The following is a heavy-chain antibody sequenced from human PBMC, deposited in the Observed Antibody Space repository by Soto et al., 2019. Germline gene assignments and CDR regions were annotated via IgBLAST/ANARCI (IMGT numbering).Heavy chain of an antibody. D-gene: IGHD3-22*01. J-gene: IGHJ4*02. CDR3: ARERSTMIVVVTNY. V-gene: IGHV3-30-3*01. Sequence: QVQLVESGGGVVQPGRSLRLSCAASGFTFSSYAMHWVRQAPGKGLEWVAVISYDGSNKYYADSVKGRFTISRDNSKNTLYLQMNSLRAEDTAVYYCARERSTMIVVVTNYWGQGTLVTVSS. CDR1: GFTFSSYA. CDR2: ISYDGSNK.